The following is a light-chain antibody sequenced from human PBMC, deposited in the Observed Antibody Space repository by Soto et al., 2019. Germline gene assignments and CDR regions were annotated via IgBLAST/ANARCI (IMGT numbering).Light chain of an antibody. CDR2: EGT. J-gene: IGLJ3*02. CDR1: INNIGSHDL. Sequence: QSALTQPASVSGSPGQSITLSCTGTINNIGSHDLVSWYQQHPGKAPKLLIYEGTQRPSEISIRFSGSKSGNTASLTISGLRAEDEADYYCCAYAGSTTWVFGGGTKLTVL. CDR3: CAYAGSTTWV. V-gene: IGLV2-23*01.